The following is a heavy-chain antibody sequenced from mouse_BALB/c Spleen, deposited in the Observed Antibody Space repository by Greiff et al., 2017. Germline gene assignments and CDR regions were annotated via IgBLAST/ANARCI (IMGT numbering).Heavy chain of an antibody. CDR2: INPSTGYT. D-gene: IGHD1-1*01. CDR1: GYTFTSYW. CDR3: ARSGSHYGSRCAY. Sequence: VQLQQSGAELAKPGASVKMSCKASGYTFTSYWMHWVKQRPGQGLEWIGYINPSTGYTEYNQKFKDKATLTADKSSSTAYMQLSSLTSEDSAVYYRARSGSHYGSRCAYWGQGTLVTVSA. J-gene: IGHJ3*01. V-gene: IGHV1-7*01.